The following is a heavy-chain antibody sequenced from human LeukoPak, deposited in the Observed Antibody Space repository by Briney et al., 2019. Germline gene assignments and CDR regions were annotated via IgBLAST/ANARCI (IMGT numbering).Heavy chain of an antibody. CDR1: GFTVSSNY. V-gene: IGHV3-66*02. J-gene: IGHJ3*02. CDR2: IYSGGST. CDR3: ARGSHAGREAFDI. Sequence: PGGSLRLSCAASGFTVSSNYMSWVRQAPGKGLEWVSVIYSGGSTYYADSVKGRFTISRDNSKNTLYLQMNSLRAEDTAVYYCARGSHAGREAFDIWGQGTMVTVCS. D-gene: IGHD2-2*01.